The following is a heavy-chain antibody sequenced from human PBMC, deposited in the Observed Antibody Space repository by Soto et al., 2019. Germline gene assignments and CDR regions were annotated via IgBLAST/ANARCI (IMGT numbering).Heavy chain of an antibody. J-gene: IGHJ6*02. Sequence: PSETLSLTCTVSGGSISSGDYYWSWIRQPPGKGLEWIGYIYYSGSTYYNPSLKSRVTISVDTSKNQFSLKLSSVTAADTAVYYCAKTLDYYGMDVWGQGTTVTVSS. CDR1: GGSISSGDYY. CDR3: AKTLDYYGMDV. CDR2: IYYSGST. V-gene: IGHV4-30-4*01.